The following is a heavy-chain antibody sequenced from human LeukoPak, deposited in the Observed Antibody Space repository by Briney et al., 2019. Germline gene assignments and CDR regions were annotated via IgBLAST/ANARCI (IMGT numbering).Heavy chain of an antibody. J-gene: IGHJ4*02. V-gene: IGHV4-34*01. Sequence: PSETLSLTCAVYGGSFSGYYWSWIRQPPGKGLEWIGEINHSGSTNYNPSLKSRVTISVDTSKNQFSLKLSSVTAADTAVYYCASYVWGSYRPFDYWGQGTLVTVPS. CDR2: INHSGST. D-gene: IGHD3-16*02. CDR1: GGSFSGYY. CDR3: ASYVWGSYRPFDY.